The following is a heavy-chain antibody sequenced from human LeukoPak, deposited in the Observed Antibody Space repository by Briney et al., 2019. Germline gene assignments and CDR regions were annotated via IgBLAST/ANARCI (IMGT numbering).Heavy chain of an antibody. CDR3: ARGRGAAAGTKNWFDH. J-gene: IGHJ5*02. CDR1: GGSISSYY. D-gene: IGHD6-13*01. CDR2: IYTSGST. Sequence: PSETLSLTCTVSGGSISSYYWSWIRQPPGKGLEWIGYIYTSGSTNYNPSLKSRVTISVDTSKNQFSLKLSSVIAADTAVYYCARGRGAAAGTKNWFDHWGQGTLVTVSS. V-gene: IGHV4-4*09.